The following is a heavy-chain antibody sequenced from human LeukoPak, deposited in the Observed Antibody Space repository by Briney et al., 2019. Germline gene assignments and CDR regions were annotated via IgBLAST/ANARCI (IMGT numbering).Heavy chain of an antibody. D-gene: IGHD6-19*01. V-gene: IGHV1-69*04. CDR3: ARCTAVAGNFDY. Sequence: SGEVSCKASGGTFSNYAISWVRQAPGQGREWMGRIIPILGIANYAQKFQGRVTITAHKSTSTAYMELSRLRSDDTAVYYCARCTAVAGNFDYWGQGTLVTVSS. J-gene: IGHJ4*02. CDR1: GGTFSNYA. CDR2: IIPILGIA.